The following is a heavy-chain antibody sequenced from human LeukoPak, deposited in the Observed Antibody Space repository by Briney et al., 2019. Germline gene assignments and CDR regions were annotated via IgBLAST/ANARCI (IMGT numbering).Heavy chain of an antibody. CDR2: IRPNEGST. D-gene: IGHD4/OR15-4a*01. CDR1: GYTLTRHS. V-gene: IGHV1-46*01. J-gene: IGHJ4*02. Sequence: ASVKVSCKTSGYTLTRHSMDWVRQAPGQGPEWMGIIRPNEGSTTYAPRFQGRVTMTWDTSTTTVYMELSSLTSEDTALYYCMIELHRASYCSYYWGQGTLVTVSS. CDR3: MIELHRASYCSYY.